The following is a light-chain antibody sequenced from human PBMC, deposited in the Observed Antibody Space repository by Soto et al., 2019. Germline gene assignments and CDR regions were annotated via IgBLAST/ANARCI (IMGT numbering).Light chain of an antibody. J-gene: IGLJ3*02. CDR3: AVWDDSVNGWV. CDR1: RSNIGRSD. CDR2: NNN. Sequence: QSVLTQPPSASGTPGQRVTISCSGSRSNIGRSDVYWYQQLPGTVPKLLIHNNNQRPSGVPDRVSGSKSGTSASLAISGLQSEDEADYYCAVWDDSVNGWVFGGGTKLTVL. V-gene: IGLV1-44*01.